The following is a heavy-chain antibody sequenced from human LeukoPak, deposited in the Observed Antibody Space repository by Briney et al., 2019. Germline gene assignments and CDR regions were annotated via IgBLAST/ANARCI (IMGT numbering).Heavy chain of an antibody. CDR1: GFTFNKYS. J-gene: IGHJ4*02. Sequence: PGGSLRLSCTASGFTFNKYSMTWVRQAPGKGLEWVANIKHDGSEKYYVDSVRGRVTISRDNAKNSLYLQMNTLRAEDTAVYFCARHNYYHFDYWGQGTLVTVSS. V-gene: IGHV3-7*01. CDR3: ARHNYYHFDY. CDR2: IKHDGSEK. D-gene: IGHD1-1*01.